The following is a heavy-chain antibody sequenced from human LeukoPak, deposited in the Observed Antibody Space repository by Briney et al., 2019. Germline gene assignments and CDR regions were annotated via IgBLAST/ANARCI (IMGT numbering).Heavy chain of an antibody. V-gene: IGHV3-33*01. D-gene: IGHD3-3*01. CDR2: IWYDGTNE. J-gene: IGHJ4*02. CDR3: ARESRIWSVIWNFDY. Sequence: GGSLRLSCAASGFAFSNYGMHWVRQAPGKGLEWVALIWYDGTNENYADSVKGRFTISRDNSRNTLYLQLNSLRAEDTAVYYCARESRIWSVIWNFDYWGQGTLVIVSS. CDR1: GFAFSNYG.